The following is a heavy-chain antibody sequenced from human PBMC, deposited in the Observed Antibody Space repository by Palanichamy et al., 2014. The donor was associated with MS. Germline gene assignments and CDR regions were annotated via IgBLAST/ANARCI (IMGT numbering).Heavy chain of an antibody. CDR3: TRDYNGLGY. CDR2: ISNDGSSI. J-gene: IGHJ4*02. CDR1: GFTFSSYR. Sequence: EVQLVESGGGFVQPGGSLRLSCAASGFTFSSYRMHWVRQAPGKGLVWVSLISNDGSSINYADSVKGRFTISRDNAMNTLYLQMNSLRAEDTAVYYCTRDYNGLGYWGQGTLVTVSS. D-gene: IGHD5-24*01. V-gene: IGHV3-74*01.